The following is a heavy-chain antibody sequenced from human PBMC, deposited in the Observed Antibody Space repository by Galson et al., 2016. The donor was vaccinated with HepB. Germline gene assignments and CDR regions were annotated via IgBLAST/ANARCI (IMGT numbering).Heavy chain of an antibody. D-gene: IGHD6-19*01. Sequence: SLRLSCAASGFSISIYSMSWVRQAPGKGLEWVSAIRGSGTGTPYTDSVKGRFTISRDNSKNTLYLQMNSLRAEDAAVYYCAKISLGGYNSGWGGSFDIWGRGTMVTVSS. J-gene: IGHJ3*02. CDR2: IRGSGTGT. CDR3: AKISLGGYNSGWGGSFDI. V-gene: IGHV3-23*01. CDR1: GFSISIYS.